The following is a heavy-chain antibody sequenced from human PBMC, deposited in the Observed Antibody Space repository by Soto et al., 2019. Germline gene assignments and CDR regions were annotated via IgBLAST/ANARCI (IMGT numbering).Heavy chain of an antibody. CDR1: GGSFSGYY. V-gene: IGHV4-34*01. Sequence: SETLSLTCAVYGGSFSGYYWSWIRQPPGKGLEWIGEINHSGSTNYNPSLKSRVTISVDTSKSQFSLKLSSVTAADTAVYYCARVNLTPTDYGSGSYYSGYGMDVWGQGTTVTVSS. CDR2: INHSGST. D-gene: IGHD3-10*01. CDR3: ARVNLTPTDYGSGSYYSGYGMDV. J-gene: IGHJ6*02.